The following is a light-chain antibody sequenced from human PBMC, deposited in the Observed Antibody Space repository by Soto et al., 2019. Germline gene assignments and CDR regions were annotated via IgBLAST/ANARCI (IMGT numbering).Light chain of an antibody. J-gene: IGKJ2*01. CDR1: QSVSSW. Sequence: DIQMTQSPSTLSASVGDRVTITCRASQSVSSWLAWYQQKPGKAPKLLIHKASSLESGVPSRFSGSESGTEFTLTISTLQPDDFATDYCQQYNSYSLYTFGQGTKLEI. CDR2: KAS. V-gene: IGKV1-5*03. CDR3: QQYNSYSLYT.